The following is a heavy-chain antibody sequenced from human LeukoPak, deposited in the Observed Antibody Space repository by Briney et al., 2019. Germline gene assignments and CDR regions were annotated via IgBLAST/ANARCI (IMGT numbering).Heavy chain of an antibody. Sequence: GGSLRLSCAASGFTFSSYAMSWVRQAPGKGLEWVSAISGSGGSTYYADSVKGRFTISRDNSKNTLYLQMNSLRAEDTAVYYCAKTPPLCSSTSCYTWGAYSYGHSTQYYFDYWGQGTLVTVSS. V-gene: IGHV3-23*01. D-gene: IGHD2-2*02. CDR1: GFTFSSYA. CDR3: AKTPPLCSSTSCYTWGAYSYGHSTQYYFDY. J-gene: IGHJ4*02. CDR2: ISGSGGST.